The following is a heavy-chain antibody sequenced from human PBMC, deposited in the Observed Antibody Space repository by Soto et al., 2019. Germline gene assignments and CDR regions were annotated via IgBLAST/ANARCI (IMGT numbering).Heavy chain of an antibody. CDR1: GGTFSSYA. D-gene: IGHD2-15*01. CDR3: ARDRLTLGYCSGGSCDSYFDY. V-gene: IGHV1-18*01. J-gene: IGHJ4*02. Sequence: VASVKVSCKASGGTFSSYAISWVRQAPGQGLEWMGWISAYNGNTNYAQKLQGRVTMTTDTSTSTAYMELRSLRSDDTAVYYCARDRLTLGYCSGGSCDSYFDYWGQGTLVTV. CDR2: ISAYNGNT.